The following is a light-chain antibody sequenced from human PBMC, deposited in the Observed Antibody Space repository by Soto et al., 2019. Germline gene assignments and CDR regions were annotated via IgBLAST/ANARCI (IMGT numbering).Light chain of an antibody. J-gene: IGKJ1*01. V-gene: IGKV3-15*01. CDR3: QQYNNWPPWT. Sequence: ERVMTQSPAILSVSPGERVTLSCRASQSISSNLAWYQQKPGQAPRLLIYGASTRATGIPARFSGSGSGTAFTLTISSLQSEDFGVYYCQQYNNWPPWTFGQGTKVDIK. CDR1: QSISSN. CDR2: GAS.